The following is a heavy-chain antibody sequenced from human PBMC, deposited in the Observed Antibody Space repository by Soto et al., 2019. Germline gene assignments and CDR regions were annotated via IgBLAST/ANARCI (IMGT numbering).Heavy chain of an antibody. D-gene: IGHD3-22*01. J-gene: IGHJ5*02. Sequence: SETLSLTCTVSGDSITRSNFYWGWIRQPPGKGLEWLGSIFYSGSTFYNPALRSRVTFSVDTSKNHFSLKLSSVTAADTAVYYCARHKTTMLTVVSAFDPWGQGTRVTVSS. CDR1: GDSITRSNFY. V-gene: IGHV4-39*02. CDR3: ARHKTTMLTVVSAFDP. CDR2: IFYSGST.